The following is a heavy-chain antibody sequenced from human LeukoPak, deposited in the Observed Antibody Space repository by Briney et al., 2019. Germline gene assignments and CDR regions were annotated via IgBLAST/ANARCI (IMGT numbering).Heavy chain of an antibody. CDR2: ISGSGGTT. Sequence: GGSLRLSCAASGFTFSSYAVRWVRQPPGKGLECVSVISGSGGTTYYADSVKGRFTISRDNSKDTLYLQMNSLRAEDTAIYFCARDPGEQPYYYNYYMDVWGKGTTVTVSS. CDR3: ARDPGEQPYYYNYYMDV. V-gene: IGHV3-23*01. CDR1: GFTFSSYA. D-gene: IGHD3-16*01. J-gene: IGHJ6*03.